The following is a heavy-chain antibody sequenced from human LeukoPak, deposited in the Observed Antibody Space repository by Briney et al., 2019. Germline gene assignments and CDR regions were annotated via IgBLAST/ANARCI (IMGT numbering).Heavy chain of an antibody. CDR3: ARGELGDSSGFSFFDY. J-gene: IGHJ4*02. CDR1: IGTFSSYG. Sequence: SVKVSRNASIGTFSSYGISWVRQAPGQAREWMGGVIAIFGRVKYGQKFQGRAKITTDESTSTAYMELSSLTSEDTGVYYCARGELGDSSGFSFFDYWGQGTLVTVSS. D-gene: IGHD3-22*01. CDR2: VIAIFGRV. V-gene: IGHV1-69*05.